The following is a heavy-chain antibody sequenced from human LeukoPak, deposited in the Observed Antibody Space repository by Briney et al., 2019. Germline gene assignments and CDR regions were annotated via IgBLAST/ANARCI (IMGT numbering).Heavy chain of an antibody. Sequence: GGSLRLSCAASGFTFSSYAMSWVRQAPGKGLEWVSAISGSGGSTYYADSVKGRFTISRDNSKNTLYLQMNSLRAEDTAVYFCAKDRTSGDLHFDYWGQGTLVTVSS. J-gene: IGHJ4*02. CDR3: AKDRTSGDLHFDY. V-gene: IGHV3-23*01. D-gene: IGHD3-16*01. CDR1: GFTFSSYA. CDR2: ISGSGGST.